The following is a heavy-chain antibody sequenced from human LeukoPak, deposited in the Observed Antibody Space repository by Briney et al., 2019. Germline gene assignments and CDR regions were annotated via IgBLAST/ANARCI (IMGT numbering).Heavy chain of an antibody. D-gene: IGHD6-19*01. CDR3: AREERSGFDY. Sequence: GGSPRLSCAASGFTFSSYAMHWVRQAPGKGLEWVAVISYDGSNKYYADSVKGRFTISRDNSKNTLYLQMNSQRAEDTAVYYCAREERSGFDYWGQGTLVTVSS. CDR1: GFTFSSYA. V-gene: IGHV3-30-3*01. CDR2: ISYDGSNK. J-gene: IGHJ4*02.